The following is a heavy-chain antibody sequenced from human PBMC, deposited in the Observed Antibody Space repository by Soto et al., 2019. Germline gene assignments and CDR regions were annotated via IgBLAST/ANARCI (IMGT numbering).Heavy chain of an antibody. D-gene: IGHD2-15*01. V-gene: IGHV3-66*01. CDR1: GFTVSSNY. CDR3: AVGYCSGGSCYSFGY. CDR2: IYSGGST. J-gene: IGHJ4*02. Sequence: EVQLVESGGGLVQPGGSLRLSCAASGFTVSSNYMSWVRQAPGKVLEWVSVIYSGGSTYYADSVKGRFTISRDNSKNTLYLQMNSLRAEDTAVYYCAVGYCSGGSCYSFGYWGQGTLVTVSS.